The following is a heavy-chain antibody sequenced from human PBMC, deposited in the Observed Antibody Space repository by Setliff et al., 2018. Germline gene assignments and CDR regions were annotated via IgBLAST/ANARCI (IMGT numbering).Heavy chain of an antibody. Sequence: PSETLSLTCDVSGGSFTGYLWTWVRQPPGRGLEWIGGIDHRGNTNYNLSLTSRVTISVDSSRRQFSLKLNSVTAAGTAVYYCARGYCSNTSCYRPDIDYYYYYMDVWGKGATVTVSS. CDR3: ARGYCSNTSCYRPDIDYYYYYMDV. CDR2: IDHRGNT. D-gene: IGHD2-2*02. V-gene: IGHV4-34*01. J-gene: IGHJ6*03. CDR1: GGSFTGYL.